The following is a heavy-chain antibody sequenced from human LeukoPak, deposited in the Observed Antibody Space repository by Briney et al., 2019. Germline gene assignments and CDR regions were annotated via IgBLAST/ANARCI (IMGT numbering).Heavy chain of an antibody. CDR2: INPNSGGT. Sequence: ASVKVSCKASGYTFTGYYMHWVRQAPGQGLEWMGWINPNSGGTNYAQKFQGRVTMTRDTSISTACMELSRLRSDDTAVYYCARDSPRCSSTSCLMNEFDYWGQGTLVTVSS. CDR1: GYTFTGYY. D-gene: IGHD2-2*01. J-gene: IGHJ4*02. CDR3: ARDSPRCSSTSCLMNEFDY. V-gene: IGHV1-2*02.